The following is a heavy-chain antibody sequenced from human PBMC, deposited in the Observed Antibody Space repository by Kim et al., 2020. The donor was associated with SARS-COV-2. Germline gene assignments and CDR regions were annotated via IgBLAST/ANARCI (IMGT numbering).Heavy chain of an antibody. CDR1: GGSVSSGSYY. J-gene: IGHJ6*02. D-gene: IGHD3-3*01. CDR3: ARDIASGDFWSGYYTRYYYYGMDV. V-gene: IGHV4-61*01. Sequence: SETLSLTCTVSGGSVSSGSYYWSWIRQPPGKGLEWIGYIYYSGSTNYNPSLKSRVTISVDTSKNQFSLKLSSVTAADTAVYYCARDIASGDFWSGYYTRYYYYGMDVWGQGTTVTVSS. CDR2: IYYSGST.